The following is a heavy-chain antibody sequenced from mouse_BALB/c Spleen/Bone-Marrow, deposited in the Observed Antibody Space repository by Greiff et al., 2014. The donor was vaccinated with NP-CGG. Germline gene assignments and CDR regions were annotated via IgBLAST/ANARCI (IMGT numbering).Heavy chain of an antibody. CDR3: ARSYGYERSWFAY. D-gene: IGHD2-2*01. J-gene: IGHJ3*01. Sequence: EVHLVESGPEVVKPGASVKISCKTSGYTFTEYTMHWVKQSHGKSLEWIGGINPNNGGTTYNQKFKGKATLTVDKSSSTAYMELRSLTSEDSAVYYCARSYGYERSWFAYWGQGTLVTVSA. CDR2: INPNNGGT. V-gene: IGHV1-18*01. CDR1: GYTFTEYT.